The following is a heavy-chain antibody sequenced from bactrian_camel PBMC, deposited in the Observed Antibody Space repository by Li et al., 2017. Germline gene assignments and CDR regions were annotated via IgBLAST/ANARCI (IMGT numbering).Heavy chain of an antibody. J-gene: IGHJ7*01. CDR1: GHLDSRFC. D-gene: IGHD4*01. V-gene: IGHV3S53*01. Sequence: HVQLVESGGGSVQAGGSLRLSCVASGHLDSRFCLGWFRQAPGKEREAVAAIGSDGDANYADSVQGRFSISQDTDKNTLYLQMNSLRTEDTAVYYCAREKDNSDALDYWGKGTQVTVS. CDR2: IGSDGDA.